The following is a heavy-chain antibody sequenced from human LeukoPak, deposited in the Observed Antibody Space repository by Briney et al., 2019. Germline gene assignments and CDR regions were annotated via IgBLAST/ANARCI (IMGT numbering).Heavy chain of an antibody. CDR1: GFTFSSYG. V-gene: IGHV3-30*03. D-gene: IGHD3-10*01. CDR2: ISYDGSNK. J-gene: IGHJ3*02. Sequence: GGSLRLSCAASGFTFSSYGMHWVRQAPGKGLEWVAVISYDGSNKYYADSVKGRFTISRDNSKNTLYLQMNSLRAEDTAVYYCARSPITMVRGVIIPNAFDIWGQGTMVTVSS. CDR3: ARSPITMVRGVIIPNAFDI.